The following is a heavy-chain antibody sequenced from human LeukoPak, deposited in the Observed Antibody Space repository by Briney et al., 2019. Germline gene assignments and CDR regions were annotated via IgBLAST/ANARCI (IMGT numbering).Heavy chain of an antibody. CDR2: INAGNGNR. CDR3: ARGRGLIGTSRFDP. V-gene: IGHV1-3*01. Sequence: ASVKVSCKASGGTFSSYAISWVRQAPGQSLEWMGWINAGNGNRKYSQKFQDRLTITRDTSASTVYMELNSLKSEDTAMYFCARGRGLIGTSRFDPWGQGTLVIVSS. CDR1: GGTFSSYA. J-gene: IGHJ5*02. D-gene: IGHD3-10*01.